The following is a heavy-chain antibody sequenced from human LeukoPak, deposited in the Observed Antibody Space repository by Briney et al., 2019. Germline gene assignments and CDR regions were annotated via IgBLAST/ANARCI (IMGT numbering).Heavy chain of an antibody. J-gene: IGHJ3*02. CDR2: IYTSGST. CDR1: GYSFSSGYY. V-gene: IGHV4-61*02. D-gene: IGHD3-22*01. CDR3: ARDRYYYDSSGDTPFDI. Sequence: SETLSLTCTVSGYSFSSGYYCSWLRPPAGKGLEWIGRIYTSGSTNYNPSLKRGVTISVDTSKNQFSLKLSSVPAADTAVYYCARDRYYYDSSGDTPFDIWGQGTMVTVSS.